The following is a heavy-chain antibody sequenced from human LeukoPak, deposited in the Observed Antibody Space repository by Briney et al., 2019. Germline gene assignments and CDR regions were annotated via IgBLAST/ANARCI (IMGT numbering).Heavy chain of an antibody. CDR3: ARDKWETRYAVDI. CDR2: IYYSGST. Sequence: SETLSLTCTVSGGSLSSSSYYWGWIRQPPGKGLEWIGCIYYSGSTYYNPSLKSRVTISVDKSKTQFSLKLSSVTAADTGVYYCARDKWETRYAVDIWGQGTMVTVSS. J-gene: IGHJ3*02. D-gene: IGHD1-26*01. V-gene: IGHV4-39*07. CDR1: GGSLSSSSYY.